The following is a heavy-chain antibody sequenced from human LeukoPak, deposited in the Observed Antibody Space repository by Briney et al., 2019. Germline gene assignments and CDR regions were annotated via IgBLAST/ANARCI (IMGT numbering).Heavy chain of an antibody. CDR1: GFTFGDYA. J-gene: IGHJ4*02. CDR3: TRGALGVVITRFDY. V-gene: IGHV3-49*04. Sequence: PGGSLRLSCAASGFTFGDYAMSWVRQAPGKGLEWVGFIRSKAYGGTTEYAASVKGRFTISRDDSKSIAYLQMNSLKTEDTAVYYCTRGALGVVITRFDYWGQGTLVTVSS. D-gene: IGHD3-3*01. CDR2: IRSKAYGGTT.